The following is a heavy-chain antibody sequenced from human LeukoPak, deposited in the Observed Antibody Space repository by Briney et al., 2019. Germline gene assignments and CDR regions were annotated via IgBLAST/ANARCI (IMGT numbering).Heavy chain of an antibody. CDR3: ARDPGIPAAIGDWFDP. Sequence: ASVKVSCKASGYTFTGYYIHWVRQAPGQGLEWMGRINPNSGDTNYAQRFQGRVTMTRDTSISTAYMELSRLRSDDTAVYYCARDPGIPAAIGDWFDPWGQGTLVTVSS. D-gene: IGHD2-2*01. J-gene: IGHJ5*02. CDR1: GYTFTGYY. V-gene: IGHV1-2*06. CDR2: INPNSGDT.